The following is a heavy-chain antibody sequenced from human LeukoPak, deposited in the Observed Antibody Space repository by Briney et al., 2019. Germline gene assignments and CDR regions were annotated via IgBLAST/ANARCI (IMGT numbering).Heavy chain of an antibody. V-gene: IGHV4-30-4*08. CDR2: IYYSGST. CDR3: ARGYDSGLGHWFDP. J-gene: IGHJ5*02. CDR1: GGSISSGDYY. Sequence: PSETLSLTCTVSGGSISSGDYYWSWIRQPPGKGLEWIGYIYYSGSTYYNPSLKSRVTISVDTSKNQFSLKLSSVTAADTAVYYCARGYDSGLGHWFDPWGQGTLVTVSS. D-gene: IGHD3-22*01.